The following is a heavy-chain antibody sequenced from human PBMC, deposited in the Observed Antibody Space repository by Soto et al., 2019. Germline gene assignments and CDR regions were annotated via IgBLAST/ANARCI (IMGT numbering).Heavy chain of an antibody. CDR1: GFTFTSSA. CDR3: AALHSYCGGDCYPPYYYGMDV. J-gene: IGHJ6*02. Sequence: SVKVSCKASGFTFTSSAVQWVRQARGQRLEWIGWIVVGSGNTNYAQKFQERVTITRDMSTSTAYMELSSLRSEDTAVYYCAALHSYCGGDCYPPYYYGMDVWGQGTTVTVSS. V-gene: IGHV1-58*01. D-gene: IGHD2-21*02. CDR2: IVVGSGNT.